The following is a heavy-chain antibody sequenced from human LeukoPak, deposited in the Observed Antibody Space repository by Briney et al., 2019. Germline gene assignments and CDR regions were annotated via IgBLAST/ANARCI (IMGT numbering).Heavy chain of an antibody. CDR3: ASEGSYYDSGGSRRGRFDY. D-gene: IGHD3-22*01. CDR1: GGTFSSYA. V-gene: IGHV1-69*06. Sequence: SVNVSCKASGGTFSSYAISWVRQAPGQGLEWMGGIIPIFGTANYAQKFQGRVTITADKSTSTAYMELSSLRSEDTAVYYCASEGSYYDSGGSRRGRFDYWGQGTLVTVSS. CDR2: IIPIFGTA. J-gene: IGHJ4*02.